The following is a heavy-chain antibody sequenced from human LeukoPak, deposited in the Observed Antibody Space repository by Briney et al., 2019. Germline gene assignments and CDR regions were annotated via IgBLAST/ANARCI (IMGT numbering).Heavy chain of an antibody. CDR2: ISGSGGST. V-gene: IGHV3-23*01. Sequence: GGSLRLSCAASGFTFSNYAMTWVRQAPGRGLEWVSAISGSGGSTHNADSVKGRFTISRDNTKNTLYLQMNSLRAEDTAVYYCAKDSANWRGDFDNWGQGTLVTFSS. D-gene: IGHD1-20*01. J-gene: IGHJ4*02. CDR3: AKDSANWRGDFDN. CDR1: GFTFSNYA.